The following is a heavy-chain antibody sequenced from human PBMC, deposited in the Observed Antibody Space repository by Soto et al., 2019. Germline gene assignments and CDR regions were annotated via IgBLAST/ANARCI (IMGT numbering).Heavy chain of an antibody. D-gene: IGHD6-19*01. J-gene: IGHJ4*02. V-gene: IGHV3-30-3*01. CDR3: ARDCQEAGPMAFCY. CDR2: ISYDGSNK. CDR1: GFTFSSYA. Sequence: SLRLSCAASGFTFSSYAMHWVRQAPGKGLEWVAVISYDGSNKYYADSVKGRFTISRDNSKNTLYLQMNSLRAEDTAVYYCARDCQEAGPMAFCYWGQGPLVTVSS.